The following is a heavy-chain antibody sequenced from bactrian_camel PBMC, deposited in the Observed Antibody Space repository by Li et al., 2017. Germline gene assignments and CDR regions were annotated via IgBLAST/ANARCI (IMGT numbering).Heavy chain of an antibody. Sequence: QLVESGGGLVQPGGSLRLSCAASGFTFSRYVMYWVRQAPGKGLEWVSDINWNGDSTNYADSVKGRFTISRDNAKNTVYLQMNSLKPEDTAEYVCAADLWPLTPTDCSEWRGGSFGHWSQGTQVTVS. V-gene: IGHV3S25*01. CDR3: AADLWPLTPTDCSEWRGGSFGH. J-gene: IGHJ6*01. CDR2: INWNGDST. CDR1: GFTFSRYV. D-gene: IGHD1*01.